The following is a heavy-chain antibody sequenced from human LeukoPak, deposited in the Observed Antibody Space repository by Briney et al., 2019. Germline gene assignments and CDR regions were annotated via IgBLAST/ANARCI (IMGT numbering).Heavy chain of an antibody. D-gene: IGHD6-19*01. J-gene: IGHJ1*01. CDR1: GFTFSSYA. Sequence: GGSLRLSCAASGFTFSSYAMHWVRQAPGKGLEWVAVISYDGSNKYYADFVKGRFTISRDNSKNTLYLQMNSLRAEDTAVYYCARDFRPRGYSSGWYGYFQHWGQGTLVTVSS. V-gene: IGHV3-30-3*01. CDR2: ISYDGSNK. CDR3: ARDFRPRGYSSGWYGYFQH.